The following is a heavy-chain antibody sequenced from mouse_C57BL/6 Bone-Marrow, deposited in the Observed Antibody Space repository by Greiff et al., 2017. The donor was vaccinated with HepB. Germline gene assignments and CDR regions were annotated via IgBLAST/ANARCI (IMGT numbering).Heavy chain of an antibody. Sequence: EVKLQESGPGLVKPSQSLSLTCSVTGYSITSGYYWNWIRQFPGNKLEWMGYISYDGSTNYNPSLKNRISITRDTSKNQFFLKLNSVTTEDTATYYCAREGYYYGSSYSAAWFAYWGQGTLVTVSA. D-gene: IGHD1-1*01. CDR1: GYSITSGYY. CDR3: AREGYYYGSSYSAAWFAY. CDR2: ISYDGST. J-gene: IGHJ3*01. V-gene: IGHV3-6*01.